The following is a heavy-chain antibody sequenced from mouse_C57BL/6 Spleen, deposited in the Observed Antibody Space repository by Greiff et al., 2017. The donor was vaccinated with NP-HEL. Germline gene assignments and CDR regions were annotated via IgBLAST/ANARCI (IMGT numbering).Heavy chain of an antibody. CDR2: INYDGSST. V-gene: IGHV5-16*01. CDR1: GFTFSDYY. Sequence: EVMLVESEGGLVQPGSSMKLSCTASGFTFSDYYMAWVRQVPEKGLEWVANINYDGSSTYYLDSLKSRFIISRDNAKNILYLQMSSLKSEDTATYYCARDRHYYGSSYAMDYWGQGTSVTVSS. J-gene: IGHJ4*01. CDR3: ARDRHYYGSSYAMDY. D-gene: IGHD1-1*01.